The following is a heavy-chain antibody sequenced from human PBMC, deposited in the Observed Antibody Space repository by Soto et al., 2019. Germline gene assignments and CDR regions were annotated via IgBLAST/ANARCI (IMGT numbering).Heavy chain of an antibody. V-gene: IGHV3-30-3*01. CDR2: ISYDGSNK. J-gene: IGHJ4*02. D-gene: IGHD1-26*01. CDR1: GFTFSSYA. CDR3: AHSTYSESCLLDY. Sequence: QVQLVESGGGVVQPGRSLRLSCAASGFTFSSYAMHWVRQAPGKGLEWVAVISYDGSNKYYADSVKGRFTISRDNSKNSLYLQINSLRAEDTALYYCAHSTYSESCLLDYWGQGTLVTVSS.